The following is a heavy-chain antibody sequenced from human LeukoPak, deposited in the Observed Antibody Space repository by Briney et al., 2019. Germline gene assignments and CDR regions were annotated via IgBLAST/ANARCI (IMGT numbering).Heavy chain of an antibody. CDR2: IIQDGSER. V-gene: IGHV3-7*01. D-gene: IGHD1-1*01. CDR1: GFTFSTYW. Sequence: GGSLRLSCAASGFTFSTYWMNWVRQAPGKGLEWVANIIQDGSERYYVDSVKGRLTISRDNAKNSLYLQMNSLRAEDTAMYYCARTDKTTGTDYWGQGTLVTVSS. J-gene: IGHJ4*02. CDR3: ARTDKTTGTDY.